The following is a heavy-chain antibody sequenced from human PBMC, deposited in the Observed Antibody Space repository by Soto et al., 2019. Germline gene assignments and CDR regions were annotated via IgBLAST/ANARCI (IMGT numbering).Heavy chain of an antibody. CDR1: GGTFSSYA. D-gene: IGHD3-10*01. CDR2: IIPIFGTA. V-gene: IGHV1-69*01. J-gene: IGHJ4*02. Sequence: QVQLVQSGAEVKKPGSSVKVSCKASGGTFSSYAISWVRQAPGQGLEWMGGIIPIFGTANDAQKFEGRVTITAYEYTSKAYKELSSLRSEDKAVYYCARIGEASTNGKQNSRVDYWGQGTLVTVSS. CDR3: ARIGEASTNGKQNSRVDY.